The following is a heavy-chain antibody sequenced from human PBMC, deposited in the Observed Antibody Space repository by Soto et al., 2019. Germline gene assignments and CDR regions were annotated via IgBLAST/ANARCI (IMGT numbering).Heavy chain of an antibody. V-gene: IGHV4-39*01. J-gene: IGHJ6*02. CDR1: GGSISSGGYY. CDR3: ASRYYYDSSGYYQPNYYYYGMDV. Sequence: SETLSLTCAVSGGSISSGGYYWGWIRQPPGKGLEWIGSIYHSGSTYYNPSLKSRVTISVDTSKNQFSLKLSSVTAADTAVYYGASRYYYDSSGYYQPNYYYYGMDVWGQGTTVT. D-gene: IGHD3-22*01. CDR2: IYHSGST.